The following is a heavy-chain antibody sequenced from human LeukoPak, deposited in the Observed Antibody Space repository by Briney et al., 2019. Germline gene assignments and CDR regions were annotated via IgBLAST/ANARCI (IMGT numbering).Heavy chain of an antibody. V-gene: IGHV4-59*01. J-gene: IGHJ4*02. Sequence: SETLSLTCTVSGGSISSYYWSWIRQPPGKGLEEIGYIYYSGSTNYNPSLKSRVTISVDTSKNQFSLKLSSVTAADTAVYYCARAEGQTFDYWGQGTLVTVSS. CDR3: ARAEGQTFDY. CDR2: IYYSGST. CDR1: GGSISSYY.